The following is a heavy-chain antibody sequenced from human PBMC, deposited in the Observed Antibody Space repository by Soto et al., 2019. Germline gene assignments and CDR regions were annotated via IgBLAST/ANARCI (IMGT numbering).Heavy chain of an antibody. CDR1: GGSVSSGSYY. J-gene: IGHJ2*01. CDR2: IYYSGST. Sequence: QVQLQESAPGLVKPSETLSLTCTVSGGSVSSGSYYWSWIRQPPGKGLEWIGYIYYSGSTNYNPSLTSRVTIAVDTSKSQCSLKLSSVTAADTAVYYCAREPSVVASWYFDLWGRGTLVTVSS. V-gene: IGHV4-61*01. D-gene: IGHD3-22*01. CDR3: AREPSVVASWYFDL.